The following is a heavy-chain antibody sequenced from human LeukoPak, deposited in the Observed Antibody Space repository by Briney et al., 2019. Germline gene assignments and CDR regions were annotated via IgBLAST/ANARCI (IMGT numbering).Heavy chain of an antibody. CDR1: GYTFTGYY. V-gene: IGHV1-2*02. CDR2: INPNSGGT. Sequence: ASVKVSCEASGYTFTGYYMYWVRQAPGQGLEWMGWINPNSGGTNYAQKFQGRVTMTRDTSISTAYMELSRLRSDDTAVYYCARGGYSYGYCLDYWGQGTLVTVSS. J-gene: IGHJ4*02. D-gene: IGHD5-18*01. CDR3: ARGGYSYGYCLDY.